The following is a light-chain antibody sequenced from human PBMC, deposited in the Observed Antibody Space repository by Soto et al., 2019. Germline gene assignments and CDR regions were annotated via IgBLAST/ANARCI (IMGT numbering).Light chain of an antibody. Sequence: IQLTQSPSSLSASVGDRVTITCRASYDIISYLAWYQQKPGKAPKLLIYAASTLQGGVPSRFSGSGSRTDFTLTISSLQPEDFATYYCQQLNSYPFTFGGGTKVDIK. CDR1: YDIISY. J-gene: IGKJ4*01. CDR3: QQLNSYPFT. V-gene: IGKV1-9*01. CDR2: AAS.